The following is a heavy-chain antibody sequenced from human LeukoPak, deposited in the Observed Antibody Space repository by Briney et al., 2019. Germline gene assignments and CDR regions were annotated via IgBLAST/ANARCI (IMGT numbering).Heavy chain of an antibody. V-gene: IGHV3-13*05. CDR1: GFTFSSYD. CDR2: IGTAGDP. D-gene: IGHD6-13*01. Sequence: PGGSLRLSCAASGFTFSSYDMHWVRQAPGKGLEWVSAIGTAGDPYYPGSVKGRFTISRENAKNSLYLQMNSLRAGDTAVYYCATAGGSTSWFASDIWGQGTMVTVSS. CDR3: ATAGGSTSWFASDI. J-gene: IGHJ3*02.